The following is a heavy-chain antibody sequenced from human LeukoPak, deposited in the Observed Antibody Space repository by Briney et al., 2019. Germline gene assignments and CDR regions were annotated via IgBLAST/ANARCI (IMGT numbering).Heavy chain of an antibody. CDR1: GGSISSYY. D-gene: IGHD6-13*01. J-gene: IGHJ4*02. V-gene: IGHV4-59*01. Sequence: SETLSLTCTVSGGSISSYYWSWIRQPSGKGLEWIGYIFYSGSTNYNPSLKSRVTISVDTSKNQFSLKLTSVTAADTAVYYCARSYSSSWSTLDYWGQGTLVTVSS. CDR3: ARSYSSSWSTLDY. CDR2: IFYSGST.